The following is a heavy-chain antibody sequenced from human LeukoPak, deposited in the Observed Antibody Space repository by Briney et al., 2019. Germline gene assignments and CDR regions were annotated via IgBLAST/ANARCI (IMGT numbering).Heavy chain of an antibody. D-gene: IGHD1-26*01. Sequence: SLRLSCSATGYRFKDYGMHWVRQPPGEGLEWVSAINWNGGGTDYADSVKGRFTIFRDNAKNSLYLQLSSLRPEDTALYYCAKHLTATNTYIFFGLDVWGQGTSVTVSS. J-gene: IGHJ6*02. CDR1: GYRFKDYG. CDR2: INWNGGGT. CDR3: AKHLTATNTYIFFGLDV. V-gene: IGHV3-9*01.